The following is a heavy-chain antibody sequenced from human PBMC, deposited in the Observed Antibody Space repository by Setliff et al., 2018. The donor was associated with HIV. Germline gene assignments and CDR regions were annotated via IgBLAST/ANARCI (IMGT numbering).Heavy chain of an antibody. CDR3: ARVAFYGPESHDYFDH. V-gene: IGHV4-61*02. CDR2: IYTSGST. D-gene: IGHD3-10*01. J-gene: IGHJ4*01. Sequence: SETLSLTCTVSGVSINTGSFYWNWIRQPAGKGLEWIGRIYTSGSTSYTPSLKSRVSISVDTSKNQFSLKLNSVTATDTAMYYCARVAFYGPESHDYFDHWGHGILVTVSS. CDR1: GVSINTGSFY.